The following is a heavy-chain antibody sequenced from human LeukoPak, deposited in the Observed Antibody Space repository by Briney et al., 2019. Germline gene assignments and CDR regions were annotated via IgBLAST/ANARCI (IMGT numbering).Heavy chain of an antibody. Sequence: SVKVSCKASGGTFSNYAISWVRQAPGQGLEWMGGIIPIFGTANYAQKFQGRVTITTDESTSTAYMELSSLRSEDTAVYYCARESQYSYGSDYWGQGTLVTVSS. J-gene: IGHJ4*02. V-gene: IGHV1-69*05. CDR1: GGTFSNYA. CDR3: ARESQYSYGSDY. CDR2: IIPIFGTA. D-gene: IGHD5-18*01.